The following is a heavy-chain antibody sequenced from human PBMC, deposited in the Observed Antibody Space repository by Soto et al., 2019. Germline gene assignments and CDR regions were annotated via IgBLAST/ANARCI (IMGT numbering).Heavy chain of an antibody. D-gene: IGHD1-20*01. J-gene: IGHJ5*02. Sequence: SETLSLTCTVSGGSLSTYYWSWIRQPPGKGLEWIVYMSYSGSSNYNPSLKSRVIMSVDTSKNQVSLKLSSVTAADTAIYYCARTRITSTAATFDPWGQGTLVIVSS. CDR2: MSYSGSS. V-gene: IGHV4-59*01. CDR3: ARTRITSTAATFDP. CDR1: GGSLSTYY.